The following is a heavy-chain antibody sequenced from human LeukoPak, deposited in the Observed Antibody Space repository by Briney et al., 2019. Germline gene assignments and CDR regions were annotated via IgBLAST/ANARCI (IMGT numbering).Heavy chain of an antibody. J-gene: IGHJ4*02. Sequence: SETLSLTCTVSGGSISSYYWSWIRQPPGKGLEWIGYIYHSGSTYYNPSLKSRVTISVDRSKNQFSLKLSSVTAADTAVYYCARGRSGYSYGPFDYWGQGTLVTVSS. D-gene: IGHD5-18*01. V-gene: IGHV4-59*12. CDR2: IYHSGST. CDR1: GGSISSYY. CDR3: ARGRSGYSYGPFDY.